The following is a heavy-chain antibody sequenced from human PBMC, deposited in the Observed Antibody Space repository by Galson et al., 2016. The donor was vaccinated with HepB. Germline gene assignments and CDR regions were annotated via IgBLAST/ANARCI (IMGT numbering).Heavy chain of an antibody. CDR3: ASNTASDY. Sequence: SVKVSCKASGGTFSSYPINWVRQAPGQGLEWMGRIFPILGIANYAQRFQGRVTITADKPTTTAYMELSSLRSEDTAVYYCASNTASDYWGQGTLVTVSS. CDR2: IFPILGIA. D-gene: IGHD5-18*01. CDR1: GGTFSSYP. J-gene: IGHJ4*02. V-gene: IGHV1-69*02.